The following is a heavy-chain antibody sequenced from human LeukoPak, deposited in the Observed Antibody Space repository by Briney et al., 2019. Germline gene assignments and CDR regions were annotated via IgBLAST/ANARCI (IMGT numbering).Heavy chain of an antibody. J-gene: IGHJ4*02. Sequence: ASVKVSCKASGGTFSSYAISWVRQAPGQGLEWMGGIIPIFGTANYAQKFQGRVTITADKSTSTAYMELSSLRSEDTAVYYCARERVSKTGTTLYVDYWGQGTLVTVSS. V-gene: IGHV1-69*06. CDR1: GGTFSSYA. CDR2: IIPIFGTA. CDR3: ARERVSKTGTTLYVDY. D-gene: IGHD1-7*01.